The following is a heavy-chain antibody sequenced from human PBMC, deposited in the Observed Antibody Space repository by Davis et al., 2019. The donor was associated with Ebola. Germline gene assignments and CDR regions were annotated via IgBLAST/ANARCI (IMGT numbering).Heavy chain of an antibody. CDR1: GFTFSSYS. D-gene: IGHD3-16*01. CDR3: ARDYDYVWARAFDI. Sequence: GGSLRLSCAASGFTFSSYSMNWVRQAPGKGLEWVSSISSSSSYIYYADSVKGRFTISRDNPKKSLYLQMNSLRAEDTAVYYCARDYDYVWARAFDIWGQGTMVTVSS. CDR2: ISSSSSYI. J-gene: IGHJ3*02. V-gene: IGHV3-21*01.